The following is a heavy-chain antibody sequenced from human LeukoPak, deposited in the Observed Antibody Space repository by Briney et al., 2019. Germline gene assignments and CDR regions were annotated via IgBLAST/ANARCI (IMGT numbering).Heavy chain of an antibody. Sequence: GGSLRLSCAASGFTFSNYGMSWVRQAPGKGLEWVSSISGSGDSTYYADSVKGRFTISRDNSKNTLYLQMNSLRAEDTAVYYCAKDRGIISDYWGQGTLVTVSS. J-gene: IGHJ4*02. CDR3: AKDRGIISDY. CDR1: GFTFSNYG. CDR2: ISGSGDST. D-gene: IGHD3-10*01. V-gene: IGHV3-23*01.